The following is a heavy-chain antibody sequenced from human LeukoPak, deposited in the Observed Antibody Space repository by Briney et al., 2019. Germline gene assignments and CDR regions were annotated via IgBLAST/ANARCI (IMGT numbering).Heavy chain of an antibody. V-gene: IGHV3-33*01. CDR2: HFASNK. CDR3: ARKISPSGWYQYYCMDV. J-gene: IGHJ6*02. CDR1: GFIFSSYG. D-gene: IGHD6-19*01. Sequence: GGSLRLSCVTSGFIFSSYGIHWVRQAPGKGLEWVAWHFASNKYYADSVKGRFTISRDNSKNTLYLQMNSLRAEDTAVYYCARKISPSGWYQYYCMDVWGQGTTVTVSS.